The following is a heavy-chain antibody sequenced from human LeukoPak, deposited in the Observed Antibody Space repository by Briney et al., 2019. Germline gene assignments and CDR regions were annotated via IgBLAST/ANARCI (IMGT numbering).Heavy chain of an antibody. CDR2: IRYDGSNK. CDR3: ARDRIAAAGQRLDY. D-gene: IGHD6-13*01. CDR1: GFTFSSYG. Sequence: PGGSLRLSCAASGFTFSSYGMHWVRQAPGKGLEWVAFIRYDGSNKYYADSVKGRFTISRDNSKNTLYLQMNSLRAEDTAVYYCARDRIAAAGQRLDYWGQGTLVTVSS. V-gene: IGHV3-30*02. J-gene: IGHJ4*02.